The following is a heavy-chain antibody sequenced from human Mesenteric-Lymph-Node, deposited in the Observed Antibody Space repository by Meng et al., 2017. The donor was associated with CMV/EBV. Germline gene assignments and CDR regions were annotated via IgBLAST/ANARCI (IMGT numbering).Heavy chain of an antibody. D-gene: IGHD1-26*01. J-gene: IGHJ4*02. CDR2: ISYIGST. V-gene: IGHV4-31*02. Sequence: LRLSCRVSGGSISSGDYYWSWIRQTPGKGLEWIGYISYIGSTQYNPSLKSRVTISVDTSKNQFSLKLSSVTAADTAVYYCARDRSGFDYWGRGTLVTVSS. CDR1: GGSISSGDYY. CDR3: ARDRSGFDY.